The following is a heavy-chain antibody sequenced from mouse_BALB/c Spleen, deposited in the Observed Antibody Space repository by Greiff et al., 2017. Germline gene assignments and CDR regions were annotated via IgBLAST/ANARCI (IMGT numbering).Heavy chain of an antibody. Sequence: QVQLQQPGAELVKPGASVKLSCKASCYTFTSYWVHWVKQRPGQGLEWIGEINPSNGRTNYNEKFKSKATLTVDKSSSTAYMQLSSLTSEDSAVYYCARKADYDYDGYFDYWGQGTTLTVSS. CDR3: ARKADYDYDGYFDY. V-gene: IGHV1S81*02. D-gene: IGHD2-4*01. CDR1: CYTFTSYW. CDR2: INPSNGRT. J-gene: IGHJ2*01.